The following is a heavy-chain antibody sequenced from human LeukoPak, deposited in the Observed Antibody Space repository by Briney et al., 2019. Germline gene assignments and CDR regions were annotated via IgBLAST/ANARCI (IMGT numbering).Heavy chain of an antibody. Sequence: GGSLRLSCAASGFTVRANYMSWVRQAPGKGLEWVSVIDSGGGTYYADSVKGRFTISRDNSKNTLYLQMNSLRVEDTAVYYCARDTAVDCWGQGTLATVPS. D-gene: IGHD5-18*01. J-gene: IGHJ4*02. V-gene: IGHV3-53*01. CDR1: GFTVRANY. CDR2: IDSGGGT. CDR3: ARDTAVDC.